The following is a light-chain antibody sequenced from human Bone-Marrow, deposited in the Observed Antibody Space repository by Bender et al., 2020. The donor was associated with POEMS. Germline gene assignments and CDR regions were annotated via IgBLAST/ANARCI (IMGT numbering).Light chain of an antibody. V-gene: IGLV1-47*02. J-gene: IGLJ2*01. Sequence: QSVLTQPPSASGTPGQRVTISCSGSSSNIGTNPLNWYQQLPGTAPKLLIYINNQRPSGVPDRISGSKSGTSASLAISGLRSEDEAGYYCAAWDDSLSGLVFGGGTKLTVL. CDR1: SSNIGTNP. CDR3: AAWDDSLSGLV. CDR2: INN.